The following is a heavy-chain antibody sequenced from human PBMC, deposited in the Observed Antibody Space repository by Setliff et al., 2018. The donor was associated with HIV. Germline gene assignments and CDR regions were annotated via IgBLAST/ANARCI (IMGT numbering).Heavy chain of an antibody. CDR2: VYYSGST. V-gene: IGHV4-39*01. J-gene: IGHJ5*01. D-gene: IGHD2-15*01. Sequence: SETLSLTCTVSAGSISSSSYYWGWIRQPPGKGLEWIGSVYYSGSTYYNPSLRSRVTISVDPSKNQFSLRLSSATVADTAIYYGAGGFEGYCGGASCHWFDSWGQGTQVTVSS. CDR3: AGGFEGYCGGASCHWFDS. CDR1: AGSISSSSYY.